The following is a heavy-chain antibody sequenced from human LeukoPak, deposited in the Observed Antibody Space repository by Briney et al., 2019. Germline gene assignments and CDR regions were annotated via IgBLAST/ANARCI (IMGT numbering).Heavy chain of an antibody. CDR3: ARDVKWGVLVYSYGSGMDV. V-gene: IGHV3-21*01. D-gene: IGHD5-18*01. CDR2: ISSSSSYI. J-gene: IGHJ6*02. Sequence: GRSLRLSCAASGFTPSTYSMNWVRQAPGKGLEWVSSISSSSSYISYADSVKGRFPISRDNPKNTLYLQMNSLRAEDTAVYFCARDVKWGVLVYSYGSGMDVWGQGTTVTVSS. CDR1: GFTPSTYS.